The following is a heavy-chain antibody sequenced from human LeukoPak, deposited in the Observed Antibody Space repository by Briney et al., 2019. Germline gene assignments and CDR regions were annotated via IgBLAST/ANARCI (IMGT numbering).Heavy chain of an antibody. CDR3: TRDWDYYDSSGYYSY. Sequence: GGSLRLSCTASGFTFGDYAMSWVRQAQGKGLEWVGFIRSKAYGGTTEYAASVKGRFTISRDDSKSIAYLQMNSLKTEDTAVYYCTRDWDYYDSSGYYSYWGQGTLVTVSS. D-gene: IGHD3-22*01. V-gene: IGHV3-49*04. J-gene: IGHJ4*02. CDR1: GFTFGDYA. CDR2: IRSKAYGGTT.